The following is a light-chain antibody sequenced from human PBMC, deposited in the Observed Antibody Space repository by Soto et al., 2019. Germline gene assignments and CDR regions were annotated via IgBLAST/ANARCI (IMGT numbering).Light chain of an antibody. CDR1: SSDIGGYNF. Sequence: QSVLTQPASVSGSPGQSITISCTGTSSDIGGYNFVSWYHQHPGKAPKLMIYEVSNRPSGVSDRFSGSKSGNTASLTISGLQAGDEADYYCSSFRSGTTLFGTGTKVTVL. CDR2: EVS. J-gene: IGLJ1*01. V-gene: IGLV2-14*01. CDR3: SSFRSGTTL.